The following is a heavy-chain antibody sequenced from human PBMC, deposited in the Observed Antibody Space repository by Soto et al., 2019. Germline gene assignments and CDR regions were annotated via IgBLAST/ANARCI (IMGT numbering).Heavy chain of an antibody. CDR2: VNPSGGNT. V-gene: IGHV1-46*01. D-gene: IGHD5-18*01. CDR1: GGTFTDYY. CDR3: AREKSYGYADY. J-gene: IGHJ4*02. Sequence: ASVKVSCKASGGTFTDYYIHWGRQAPGQGLEWMGTVNPSGGNTGYAQKFQGRVTMTRNTSISTAYMELSSLISEDTAVYYCAREKSYGYADYWGQGTLVTVSS.